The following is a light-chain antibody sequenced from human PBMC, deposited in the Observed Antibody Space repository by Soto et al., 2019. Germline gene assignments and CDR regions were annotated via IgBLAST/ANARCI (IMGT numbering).Light chain of an antibody. CDR1: SSNIGSNY. J-gene: IGLJ7*01. CDR3: AAWDDSLSGPGV. Sequence: QAVVTQPPSASGTPGQRVTISCSGSSSNIGSNYVYWYQQLPATAPKLLIYRNNQRPSGVPDRFSGSKSGTSASLAISGLRSEDEADYYCAAWDDSLSGPGVFGGGTQLTVL. V-gene: IGLV1-47*01. CDR2: RNN.